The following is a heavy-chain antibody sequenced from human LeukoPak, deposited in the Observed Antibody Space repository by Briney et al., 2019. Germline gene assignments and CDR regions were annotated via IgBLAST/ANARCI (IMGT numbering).Heavy chain of an antibody. V-gene: IGHV3-23*01. Sequence: PGGSLRLSCAASGFTFSSYGMSWVRQAPGKGLEWVSAISGSGGSTYYADSVKGRFTISRDNSKNTLYLQMNSLRAEDTAVYYCAKFEKVARYFDYWGQGTLVTVSS. D-gene: IGHD5-12*01. CDR3: AKFEKVARYFDY. J-gene: IGHJ4*02. CDR2: ISGSGGST. CDR1: GFTFSSYG.